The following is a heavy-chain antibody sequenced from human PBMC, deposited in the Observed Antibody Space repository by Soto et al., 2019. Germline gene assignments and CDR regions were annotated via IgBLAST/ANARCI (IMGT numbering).Heavy chain of an antibody. Sequence: GGSLRLSCAASGFTFSSYGMHWVRQAPGKGLEWVAVISYDGSNKYYADSVKGRFTISRDNSKNTLYLQMNSLRAEDTAVYYCARDLFDIVATITGVYSKTGYYYGMDVWGQGTTVTVSS. CDR1: GFTFSSYG. J-gene: IGHJ6*02. D-gene: IGHD5-12*01. CDR2: ISYDGSNK. V-gene: IGHV3-30*03. CDR3: ARDLFDIVATITGVYSKTGYYYGMDV.